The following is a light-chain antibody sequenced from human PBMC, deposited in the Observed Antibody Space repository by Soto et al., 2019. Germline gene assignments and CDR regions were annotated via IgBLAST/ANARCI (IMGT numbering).Light chain of an antibody. V-gene: IGKV3-11*01. CDR1: QSVWTY. CDR2: GAS. J-gene: IGKJ5*01. CDR3: QQRNNWPRST. Sequence: IVLIQSSGTQTLNLGERASLSCRASQSVWTYLAWYQQKRGQAPRLLMYGASNRASGVPARFSGSGSGTDFTLTISSLEPEDFAVYYCQQRNNWPRSTFGQGTRLEIK.